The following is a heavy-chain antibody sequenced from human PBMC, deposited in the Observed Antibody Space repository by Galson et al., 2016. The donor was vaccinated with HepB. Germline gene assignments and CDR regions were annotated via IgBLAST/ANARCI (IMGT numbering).Heavy chain of an antibody. CDR2: INQGGSEK. J-gene: IGHJ6*02. V-gene: IGHV3-7*01. CDR1: GFTFRSYW. CDR3: ARRLDTQRRIAGWGWGMDV. D-gene: IGHD6-19*01. Sequence: SLRLSCAASGFTFRSYWMSWVRQAPGKGLEWVANINQGGSEKYSVDSVKGRFTISRDNGKNSLYLQMSSLRVEDAGVYYCARRLDTQRRIAGWGWGMDVWGQGTTVTV.